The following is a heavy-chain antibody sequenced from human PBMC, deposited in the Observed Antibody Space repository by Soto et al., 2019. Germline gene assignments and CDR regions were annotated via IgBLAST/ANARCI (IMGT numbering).Heavy chain of an antibody. CDR3: ARGTGDSSGYFYVGY. CDR1: VYSFTAYY. CDR2: VNSNSGGT. J-gene: IGHJ4*02. V-gene: IGHV1-2*02. Sequence: ASVKVSCKASVYSFTAYYMHWVRQAPGQGLEWMGLVNSNSGGTTYAQKFQGRVTMTRDTSITTAYMELSWLRSDDPAVYYCARGTGDSSGYFYVGYWGQGTLVTVSS. D-gene: IGHD3-22*01.